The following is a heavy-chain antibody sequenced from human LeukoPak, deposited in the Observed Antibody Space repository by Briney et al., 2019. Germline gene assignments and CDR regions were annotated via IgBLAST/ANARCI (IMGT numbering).Heavy chain of an antibody. J-gene: IGHJ4*02. CDR3: ARGSSSRNVGYFDY. CDR1: RFTFSSFW. V-gene: IGHV3-7*04. Sequence: PGGSLRLSCVASRFTFSSFWMSWVRQAPGKGLEWVANIKQDESEKYYVDSVKGRFTISRDNAKNSLYLQMDSLRAGDTAIYYCARGSSSRNVGYFDYWGQGTLVTVSS. CDR2: IKQDESEK. D-gene: IGHD3-10*01.